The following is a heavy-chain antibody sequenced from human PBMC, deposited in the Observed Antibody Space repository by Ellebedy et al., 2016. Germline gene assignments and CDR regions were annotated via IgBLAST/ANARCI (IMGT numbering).Heavy chain of an antibody. CDR2: IYYSGST. Sequence: SETLSLXXTVSGGSISSYYWSWIRQPPGKGLEWIGYIYYSGSTNYNPSLKSRVTISVDTSKNQFSLKLSSVTAADTAVYYCARVRFLEWPGYYYYGMDVWGQGTTVTVSS. CDR3: ARVRFLEWPGYYYYGMDV. J-gene: IGHJ6*02. D-gene: IGHD3-3*01. V-gene: IGHV4-59*01. CDR1: GGSISSYY.